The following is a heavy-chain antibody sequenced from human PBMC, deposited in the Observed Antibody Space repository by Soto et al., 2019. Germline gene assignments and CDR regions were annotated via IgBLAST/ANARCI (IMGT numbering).Heavy chain of an antibody. CDR1: GGSISSGGYY. D-gene: IGHD2-15*01. Sequence: PSETLSLTCTVSGGSISSGGYYWSWIRQHPGKGLEWIGYIYYSGSTYYNPSLKGRVTISVDTSKNQFSLKLSSVTAADTAVYYCAREYCSGGTCWYYFDYWGQGTLVTVSS. J-gene: IGHJ4*02. V-gene: IGHV4-31*03. CDR2: IYYSGST. CDR3: AREYCSGGTCWYYFDY.